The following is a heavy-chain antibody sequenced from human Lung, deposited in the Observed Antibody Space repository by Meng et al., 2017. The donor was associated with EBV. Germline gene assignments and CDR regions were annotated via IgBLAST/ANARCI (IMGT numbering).Heavy chain of an antibody. CDR3: ARDLWPHIVVVTAPSEF. CDR2: ISTYNDNP. CDR1: GYTFSSYG. D-gene: IGHD2-21*02. Sequence: QVQLVQSGAEVKRHGASVTGYCKASGYTFSSYGFNWVRQAPGHGLEWLGWISTYNDNPKYAQKVQGRVTMTADTSTSTAYMALRSLTSDDTAVYYCARDLWPHIVVVTAPSEFWGQGTLVTVSS. J-gene: IGHJ4*02. V-gene: IGHV1-18*01.